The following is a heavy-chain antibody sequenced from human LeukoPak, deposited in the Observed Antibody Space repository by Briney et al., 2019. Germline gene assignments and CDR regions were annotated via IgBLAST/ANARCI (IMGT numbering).Heavy chain of an antibody. CDR2: ISSSSSTI. CDR3: ARDGCGDYRLEY. V-gene: IGHV3-48*01. Sequence: PGGSLRLSCAASGFTFSRNSMNWGRQAPGRGLEWISYISSSSSTIYYADSVKGRFTISRDNAKNSLYLQMNSLRAEDTAVYYCARDGCGDYRLEYWGQGALVTVSS. CDR1: GFTFSRNS. D-gene: IGHD4-17*01. J-gene: IGHJ4*02.